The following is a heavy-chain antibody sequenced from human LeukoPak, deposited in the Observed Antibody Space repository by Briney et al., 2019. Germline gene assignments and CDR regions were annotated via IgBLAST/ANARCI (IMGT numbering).Heavy chain of an antibody. CDR2: MNPNSGNT. J-gene: IGHJ4*02. CDR1: GYTFTSYD. Sequence: ASVKVSCKASGYTFTSYDINWVRQATGQGLEWMGWMNPNSGNTGYAQKFQGRVTMTRNTSISTAYMELSSLRSEDTAVYYCATRSGTIFGVVIPFDYWGQGTLVTVSS. CDR3: ATRSGTIFGVVIPFDY. V-gene: IGHV1-8*01. D-gene: IGHD3-3*01.